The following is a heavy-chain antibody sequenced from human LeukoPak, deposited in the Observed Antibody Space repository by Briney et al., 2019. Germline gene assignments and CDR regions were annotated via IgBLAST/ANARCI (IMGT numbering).Heavy chain of an antibody. CDR3: ARGYYDFWSGQSYAFDI. D-gene: IGHD3-3*01. Sequence: SEILSLTCTVSGGSISSYYWSWIRQTPGKGLKWIGYIYYSGSTNYNPSLKSRVTISVDTSKNQFSLKLSSVTAADTAVYYCARGYYDFWSGQSYAFDIWGQGTMVTVSS. J-gene: IGHJ3*02. CDR1: GGSISSYY. CDR2: IYYSGST. V-gene: IGHV4-59*12.